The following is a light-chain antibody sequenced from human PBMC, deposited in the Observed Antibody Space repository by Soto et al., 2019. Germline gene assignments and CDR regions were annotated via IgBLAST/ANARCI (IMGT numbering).Light chain of an antibody. CDR2: DAS. V-gene: IGKV1-5*01. Sequence: DIQMTQSPSTLSASVGDRVTISCRASQSISGYLAWYQQKPGKAPKLLIYDASSLESGVPSRFSGSGSGTEFTLTISSLQPDDFATYYCQQYDNLLTFGGGTKVDIK. CDR1: QSISGY. CDR3: QQYDNLLT. J-gene: IGKJ4*01.